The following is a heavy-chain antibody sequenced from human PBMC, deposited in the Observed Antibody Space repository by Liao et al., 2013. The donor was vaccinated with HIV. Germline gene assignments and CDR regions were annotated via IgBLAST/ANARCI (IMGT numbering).Heavy chain of an antibody. CDR2: IYTSGST. V-gene: IGHV4-4*07. Sequence: QLQESGPGLVKPSRTLSLTCSVSGGSISSYYWSWIRQPAGKGLEWIGRIYTSGSTNYNPSLKSRVTMSVDTSKNQFSLKLSSVTAADTAVYYCASSPFGETYAFDIWGQGTMVTVSS. D-gene: IGHD3-10*01. CDR1: GGSISSYY. CDR3: ASSPFGETYAFDI. J-gene: IGHJ3*02.